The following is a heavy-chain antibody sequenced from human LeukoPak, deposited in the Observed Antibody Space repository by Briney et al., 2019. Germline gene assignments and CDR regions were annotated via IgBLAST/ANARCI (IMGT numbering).Heavy chain of an antibody. J-gene: IGHJ1*01. CDR3: VKELVEWQLINAEYFQH. V-gene: IGHV3-7*01. Sequence: GGSLRLSCAASGFTFSSYWMTWVRQAPGKGLEWVAKIKQDGSEKYYVDSVKGRFTISRDNAKNSLYLQMNSLRVEDTAVYYCVKELVEWQLINAEYFQHWGQGTLVTVSS. CDR2: IKQDGSEK. CDR1: GFTFSSYW. D-gene: IGHD1-26*01.